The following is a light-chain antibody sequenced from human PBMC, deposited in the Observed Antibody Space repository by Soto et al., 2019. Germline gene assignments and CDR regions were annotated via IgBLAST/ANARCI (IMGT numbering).Light chain of an antibody. V-gene: IGKV2-28*01. CDR1: QSLLHSNGNHY. CDR3: MQALHTPRT. J-gene: IGKJ1*01. CDR2: LAS. Sequence: DIVMTQSPLSLPFTPGEPASISCRSSQSLLHSNGNHYLEWYFQKPGQSPQLLIYLASIRASGVPDMFSGSGSGTDFTLKISRVEAEDVGVYYCMQALHTPRTFGQGTKVEIK.